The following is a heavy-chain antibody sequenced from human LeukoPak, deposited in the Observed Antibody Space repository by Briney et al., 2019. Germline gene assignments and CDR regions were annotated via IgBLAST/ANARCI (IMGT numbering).Heavy chain of an antibody. CDR2: INSDGSST. CDR3: ARKLGMGWYFDL. D-gene: IGHD7-27*01. V-gene: IGHV3-74*01. Sequence: PGGSLRLSCAASGFTFSSYWMHWVRQAPGKGLVWVSRINSDGSSTSYADSVKGRFTISRDNAKNTLYLQMNSLRDEDTAVYYCARKLGMGWYFDLWGRGTLITVSS. J-gene: IGHJ2*01. CDR1: GFTFSSYW.